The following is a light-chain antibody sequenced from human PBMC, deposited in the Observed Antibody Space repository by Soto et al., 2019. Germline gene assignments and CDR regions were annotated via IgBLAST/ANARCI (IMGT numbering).Light chain of an antibody. CDR1: SSDVGDYNY. V-gene: IGLV2-14*03. CDR3: SSYTGSTTLVI. J-gene: IGLJ7*01. CDR2: DVT. Sequence: QSALTQPASVSGSPGQSITISCTGTSSDVGDYNYVSWYQQHPGKAPRLIIYDVTDRPSGVSNRFSGSKSGNTASLTISGLQAEDEADYYCSSYTGSTTLVIFGGGTQLTVL.